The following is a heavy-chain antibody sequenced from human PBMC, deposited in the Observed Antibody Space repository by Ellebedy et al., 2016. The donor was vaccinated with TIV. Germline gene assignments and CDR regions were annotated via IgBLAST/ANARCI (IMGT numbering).Heavy chain of an antibody. CDR3: ATAVWDFWEPTKYQEIDY. J-gene: IGHJ4*02. CDR2: ISYDGSNK. V-gene: IGHV3-30*03. D-gene: IGHD3-3*01. CDR1: GFTFSSYG. Sequence: PGGSLRLSCAASGFTFSSYGMHWVRQAPGKGLEWVAVISYDGSNKYYADSVKGRFTISRDNSKNTRYLQMNSLRAEDTAVYYCATAVWDFWEPTKYQEIDYWGQGTLVTVSS.